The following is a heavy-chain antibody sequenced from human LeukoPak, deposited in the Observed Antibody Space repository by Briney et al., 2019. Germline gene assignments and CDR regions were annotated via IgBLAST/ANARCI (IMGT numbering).Heavy chain of an antibody. CDR1: GVSISSYY. V-gene: IGHV4-59*01. D-gene: IGHD6-6*01. Sequence: SETLSLTCTVSGVSISSYYWSWIRQPPGKGLEWIGSIYYSGSTYYNPSLKSRVTISVDTSKNQFSLKLSSVTAADTAVYYCARGSSDFDIWGQGTMVTVSS. CDR2: IYYSGST. CDR3: ARGSSDFDI. J-gene: IGHJ3*02.